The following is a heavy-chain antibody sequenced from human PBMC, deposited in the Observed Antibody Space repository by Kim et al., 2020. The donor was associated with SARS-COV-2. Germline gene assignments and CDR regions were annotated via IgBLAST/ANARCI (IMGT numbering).Heavy chain of an antibody. CDR1: GFTFSSYW. D-gene: IGHD6-13*01. CDR3: ARDGAAAGNLRSNRDYYYGMDV. CDR2: IKQDGSEK. J-gene: IGHJ6*02. V-gene: IGHV3-7*01. Sequence: GGSLRLSCAASGFTFSSYWMSWVRQAPGKGLEWVANIKQDGSEKYYVDSVKGRFTISRDNAKNSLYLQMNSLRAEDTAVYYCARDGAAAGNLRSNRDYYYGMDVWGQGTTVTVSS.